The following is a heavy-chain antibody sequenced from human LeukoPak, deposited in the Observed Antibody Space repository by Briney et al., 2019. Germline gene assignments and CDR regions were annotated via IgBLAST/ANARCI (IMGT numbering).Heavy chain of an antibody. CDR2: INIGNGNT. Sequence: ASVKVSCKASGGTFSSYAISWVRQAPGQRLEWMGWINIGNGNTKYSQNFQGRITITRDTSATRAYMDLSSPRSEDTAMYYCARRLGRSFDYWGQGTLVTVSS. D-gene: IGHD2-21*01. CDR3: ARRLGRSFDY. CDR1: GGTFSSYA. J-gene: IGHJ4*02. V-gene: IGHV1-3*04.